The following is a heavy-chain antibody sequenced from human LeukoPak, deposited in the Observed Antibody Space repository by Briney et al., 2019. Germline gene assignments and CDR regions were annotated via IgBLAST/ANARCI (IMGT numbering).Heavy chain of an antibody. CDR1: GGSFSGYY. CDR2: INHSGST. CDR3: ARVQGHSRTEMAYYYDSSGYYYADY. V-gene: IGHV4-34*01. Sequence: SETLSLTCAVYGGSFSGYYWSWIRQPPGKGLEWIGEINHSGSTNYNPSLKSRVTISVDTSKNQFSLKLSSVTAAETAVYYCARVQGHSRTEMAYYYDSSGYYYADYWGQGTLVTVSS. J-gene: IGHJ4*02. D-gene: IGHD3-22*01.